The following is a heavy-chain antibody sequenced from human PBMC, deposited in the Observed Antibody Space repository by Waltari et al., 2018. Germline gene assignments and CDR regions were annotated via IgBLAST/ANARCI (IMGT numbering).Heavy chain of an antibody. CDR3: AREDYYAVSS. CDR2: INHSGST. Sequence: QVQLQQWGAGLLKPSETLSLTCAVYGGSFSGYYWRWLRQPPGKGLEWIGEINHSGSTNYNPSLKGRVTISVDTAKNQFSLKLSSVTAADTAVYDCAREDYYAVSSWGQGTLVNVSS. D-gene: IGHD3-10*01. CDR1: GGSFSGYY. J-gene: IGHJ5*02. V-gene: IGHV4-34*01.